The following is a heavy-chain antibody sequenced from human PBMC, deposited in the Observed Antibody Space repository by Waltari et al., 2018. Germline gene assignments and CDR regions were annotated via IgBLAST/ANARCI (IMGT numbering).Heavy chain of an antibody. CDR3: ARVPYSGGYYYES. CDR2: FNTDNGKT. D-gene: IGHD1-26*01. J-gene: IGHJ4*02. V-gene: IGHV1-3*04. Sequence: QVQLVQSGAEVKKPGASVKVSCKASGYTFTTYGIHWVRQAPGQRLESRGWFNTDNGKTNHSQGFTGRATITRDTSASTAYLDLSSLKSEDTAVYYCARVPYSGGYYYESWGQGTLVTVSS. CDR1: GYTFTTYG.